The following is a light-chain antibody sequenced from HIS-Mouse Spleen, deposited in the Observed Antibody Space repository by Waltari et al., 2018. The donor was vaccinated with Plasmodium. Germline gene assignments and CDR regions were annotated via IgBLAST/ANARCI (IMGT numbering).Light chain of an antibody. CDR3: QAWDSSTAWV. Sequence: SYELTQPPSVSVSPGQTARITCSGDKLGYKYACWYQQKPGQSPALVIYQDSKRPSGIPERFSGSNSGNTATLTISGTQAMDEADYYCQAWDSSTAWVFGGGTKLTVL. V-gene: IGLV3-1*01. CDR2: QDS. CDR1: KLGYKY. J-gene: IGLJ2*01.